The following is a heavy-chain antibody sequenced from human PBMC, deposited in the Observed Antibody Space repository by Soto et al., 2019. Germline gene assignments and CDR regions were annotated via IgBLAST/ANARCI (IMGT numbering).Heavy chain of an antibody. CDR1: GFTFSSYA. Sequence: GGSLRLSCAASGFTFSSYAMSWVRQAPGKGLEWVSAISGSGGSTYYADSVKGRFTISRDNSKNTLYLQMNSLRADDTAVYYCAKDGGYSYGYSPRYYYGMDVWGQGTTVTVSS. CDR2: ISGSGGST. CDR3: AKDGGYSYGYSPRYYYGMDV. V-gene: IGHV3-23*01. J-gene: IGHJ6*02. D-gene: IGHD5-18*01.